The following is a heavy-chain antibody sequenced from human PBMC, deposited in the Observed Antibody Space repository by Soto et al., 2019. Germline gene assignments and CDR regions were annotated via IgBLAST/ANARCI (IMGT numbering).Heavy chain of an antibody. Sequence: PVKVSCKSSGGTFSSYAISWVRQAPGQGLEWMGGIIPIFGTANYAQKFQGRVTITADKSTSTAYMELSSLRSEDTAVYYCASGRSLLYCRRGSCSFEERGQARLVT. CDR2: IIPIFGTA. CDR1: GGTFSSYA. V-gene: IGHV1-69*06. D-gene: IGHD2-15*01. CDR3: ASGRSLLYCRRGSCSFEE. J-gene: IGHJ4*02.